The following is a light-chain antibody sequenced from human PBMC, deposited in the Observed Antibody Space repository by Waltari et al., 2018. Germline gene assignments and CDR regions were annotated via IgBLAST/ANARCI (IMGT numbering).Light chain of an antibody. J-gene: IGKJ2*01. CDR1: QSVSSNY. Sequence: EIVLAQSPGSLSVSPGARVTVSCRASQSVSSNYLVWDQQKGGQAPRLLIYGASRRATGIPDRFSGGGSGTDFTLTISRLEPDDFAVYYCQHYGTSTYTFGQGTKLEIK. CDR2: GAS. V-gene: IGKV3-20*01. CDR3: QHYGTSTYT.